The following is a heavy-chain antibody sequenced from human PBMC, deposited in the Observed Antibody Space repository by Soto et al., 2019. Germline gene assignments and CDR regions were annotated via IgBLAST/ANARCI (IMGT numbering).Heavy chain of an antibody. CDR2: ISSSSSYI. D-gene: IGHD2-2*01. V-gene: IGHV3-21*01. CDR1: GFTFSSYS. CDR3: ARVGCSSTSCYAYNYYYYYMDV. Sequence: GGSLRLSCAASGFTFSSYSMNWVRQAPGKGLEWVSSISSSSSYIYYADSVKGRFTISRDNAKNSLYLQMNSLRAEDTAVYYCARVGCSSTSCYAYNYYYYYMDVWGKGTTVTVSS. J-gene: IGHJ6*03.